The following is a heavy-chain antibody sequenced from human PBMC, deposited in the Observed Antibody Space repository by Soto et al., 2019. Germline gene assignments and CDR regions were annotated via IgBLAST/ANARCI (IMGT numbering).Heavy chain of an antibody. V-gene: IGHV3-23*01. CDR1: GFTFSSYA. D-gene: IGHD3-16*01. J-gene: IGHJ1*01. CDR2: ISGSGGST. Sequence: EVQLLESGGGLVQPGGSLRLSCAASGFTFSSYAMSWVRQAPGKGLEWVSAISGSGGSTYYADSVKGRFTISRDNSKNTLYLQMNSLRAEDTGGSYCGHAPRSVRSCYAYWGQGTLVTVSS. CDR3: GHAPRSVRSCYAY.